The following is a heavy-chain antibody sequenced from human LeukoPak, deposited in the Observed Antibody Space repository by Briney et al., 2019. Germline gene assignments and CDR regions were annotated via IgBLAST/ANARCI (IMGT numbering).Heavy chain of an antibody. CDR1: GGSFSGYY. CDR2: INHSGST. Sequence: SETLSLTCAVYGGSFSGYYWSWIRQPPGKGLEWIGEINHSGSTNYNPSPKSRVTVSIDTSKNQFSLKLTSVTAADTAVYYCARVGSTSSLYYFDYWGQGTLVTVSS. D-gene: IGHD2-2*01. CDR3: ARVGSTSSLYYFDY. J-gene: IGHJ4*02. V-gene: IGHV4-34*01.